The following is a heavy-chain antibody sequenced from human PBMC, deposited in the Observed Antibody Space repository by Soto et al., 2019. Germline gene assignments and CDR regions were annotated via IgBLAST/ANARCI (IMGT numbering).Heavy chain of an antibody. J-gene: IGHJ5*01. V-gene: IGHV3-21*01. CDR1: GFTFSTYT. CDR3: TRDILSGGAYPDS. D-gene: IGHD3-10*01. CDR2: ISSGSSYI. Sequence: GGSLRLSCAASGFTFSTYTMNWVRQAPGKGLEWISSISSGSSYIYYAGSVKGRFTISRDNAKNSLFLQMNSLRADDTAVYYCTRDILSGGAYPDSWGQGTKVTVSS.